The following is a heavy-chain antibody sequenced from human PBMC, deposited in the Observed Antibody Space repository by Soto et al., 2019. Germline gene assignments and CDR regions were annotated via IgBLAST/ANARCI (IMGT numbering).Heavy chain of an antibody. CDR3: ARDSVYCSGGSCQIQRHPDY. D-gene: IGHD2-15*01. V-gene: IGHV1-69*04. CDR1: GRTYSSYT. J-gene: IGHJ4*02. CDR2: ISPILCIA. Sequence: SVKVSCKASGRTYSSYTISWVRQARGQGLEWMGSISPILCIANYAQKFQGRVTITSDKSTSTAYLELSSQRSEDQAVYYCARDSVYCSGGSCQIQRHPDYWGQGTLGTVSS.